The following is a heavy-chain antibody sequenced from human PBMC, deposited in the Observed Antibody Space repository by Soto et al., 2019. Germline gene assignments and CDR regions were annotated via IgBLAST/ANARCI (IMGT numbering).Heavy chain of an antibody. D-gene: IGHD6-19*01. CDR3: AKDRVDEQWLVRAAYYYYMDV. V-gene: IGHV3-23*01. CDR1: GFTFSSYA. J-gene: IGHJ6*03. CDR2: ISGSGGST. Sequence: GGSLRLSCAASGFTFSSYAMSWVRQAPGKGLEWVSAISGSGGSTYYADSVKGRFTISRDNSKNTLYLQMNSLRAEDTAVYYCAKDRVDEQWLVRAAYYYYMDVWGKGTTVTVSS.